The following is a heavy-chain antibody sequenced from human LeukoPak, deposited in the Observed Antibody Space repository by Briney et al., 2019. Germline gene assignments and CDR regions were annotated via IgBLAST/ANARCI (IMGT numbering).Heavy chain of an antibody. D-gene: IGHD4-17*01. CDR2: IYTSGST. Sequence: SETLSLTCTVSGGSISSGSYYWSWIRQPAGKGLEWIGRIYTSGSTNYSPSLKSRVTISVDTSKNQFSLKLSSVTAADTAVYHCARVLRPDWYFDLWGRGTLVTVSS. J-gene: IGHJ2*01. CDR1: GGSISSGSYY. V-gene: IGHV4-61*02. CDR3: ARVLRPDWYFDL.